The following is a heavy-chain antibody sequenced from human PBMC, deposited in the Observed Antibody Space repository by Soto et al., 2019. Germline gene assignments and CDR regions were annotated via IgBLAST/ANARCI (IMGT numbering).Heavy chain of an antibody. CDR3: AKLKALEWLLYTYYFDY. Sequence: GGSLRLSCAASGFTFSSYAMSWVRQAPGKGLEWVSAISGSGGSTYYADSVKGRFTISRDNSKNTLYLQMNSLRAEDTAVYYCAKLKALEWLLYTYYFDYWGQGTLVTVSS. CDR1: GFTFSSYA. J-gene: IGHJ4*02. CDR2: ISGSGGST. D-gene: IGHD3-3*01. V-gene: IGHV3-23*01.